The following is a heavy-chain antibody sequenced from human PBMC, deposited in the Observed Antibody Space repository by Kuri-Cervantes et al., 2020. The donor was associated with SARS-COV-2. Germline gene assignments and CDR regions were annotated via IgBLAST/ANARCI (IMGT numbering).Heavy chain of an antibody. Sequence: ASVKVSCKASGYNFGIYDITWVRQAPGQGLEWMGWISVYTGNTNYAQKVRGRVAMTMDTATSTAYMELRSLRSDDTAVYYCARDSRYGSGSYYTDYWGQGTLVTVSS. CDR1: GYNFGIYD. D-gene: IGHD3-10*01. J-gene: IGHJ4*02. CDR2: ISVYTGNT. V-gene: IGHV1-18*01. CDR3: ARDSRYGSGSYYTDY.